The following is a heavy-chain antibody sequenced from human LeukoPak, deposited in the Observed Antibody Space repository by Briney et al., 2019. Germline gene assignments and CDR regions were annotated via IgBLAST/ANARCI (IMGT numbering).Heavy chain of an antibody. D-gene: IGHD2-8*01. CDR3: ARYCTNRVCYWSLIDRSYYMDV. V-gene: IGHV3-23*01. Sequence: PGGSLRLSCASSGLTYSSYGMSWARHAPGKGLEWGSAISGRGGNTYYADSVKGRFTIPRDNSKNTLYLQMHSLRDEDTAVYYCARYCTNRVCYWSLIDRSYYMDVWGKGTTVTVSS. CDR2: ISGRGGNT. CDR1: GLTYSSYG. J-gene: IGHJ6*03.